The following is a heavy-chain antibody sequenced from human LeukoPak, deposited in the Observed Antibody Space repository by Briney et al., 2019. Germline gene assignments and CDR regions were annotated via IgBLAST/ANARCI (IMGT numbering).Heavy chain of an antibody. J-gene: IGHJ3*02. V-gene: IGHV4-38-2*02. CDR1: GYSISSGYY. CDR3: ARVDDGRGYYYDSSGDAFDI. D-gene: IGHD3-22*01. CDR2: IYHSGST. Sequence: SETLSLTCTVSGYSISSGYYWGWIRQPPGKGLEWIGSIYHSGSTYYNPSLKSRVTMSVDTSKNQFSLKLSSVTAADTAVYYCARVDDGRGYYYDSSGDAFDIWGQGTMVTVSS.